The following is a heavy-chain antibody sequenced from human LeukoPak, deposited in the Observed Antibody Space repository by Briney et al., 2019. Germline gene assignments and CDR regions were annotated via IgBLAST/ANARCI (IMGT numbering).Heavy chain of an antibody. D-gene: IGHD3-22*01. CDR1: KFTFSDYW. Sequence: GGSLRLSCVAPKFTFSDYWLSWVRQAPGKGLEWVANIKQDESEKYYVDSVKGRFTISRDNAKNSLFLQMNSLRAEDTALYYCARYMYYYDSSSRRLGANDAFDIWGRGTTVIVSS. CDR2: IKQDESEK. J-gene: IGHJ3*02. V-gene: IGHV3-7*01. CDR3: ARYMYYYDSSSRRLGANDAFDI.